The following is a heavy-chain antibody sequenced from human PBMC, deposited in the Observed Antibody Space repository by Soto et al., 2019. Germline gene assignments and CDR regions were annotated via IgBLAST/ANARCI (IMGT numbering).Heavy chain of an antibody. CDR1: GFTFTTSG. CDR2: ISSGSATI. CDR3: ARDHEGFGWYHAFDV. D-gene: IGHD6-19*01. V-gene: IGHV3-48*01. J-gene: IGHJ3*01. Sequence: EVQLVESGGGLVQPGGSLRLSCAASGFTFTTSGMNWVRQAPGRGLEWVSYISSGSATIYYKDSLKGRFTISRDNARNLLFLQMNSLRADDTAVYYCARDHEGFGWYHAFDVWGQGTMVSVFS.